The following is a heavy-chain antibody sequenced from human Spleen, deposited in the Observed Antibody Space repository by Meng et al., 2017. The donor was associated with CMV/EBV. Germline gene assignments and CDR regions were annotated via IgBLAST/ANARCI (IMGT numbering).Heavy chain of an antibody. CDR3: AKETDCSSTSCYVGYYYYGMDV. Sequence: ASVKVSCKASGYAFIGYYMHWVRQAPGQGLEWMGWINPNGGGTNYAQKFQGRVTVTRDTSINTAYLELSGLRSDDTAVYYCAKETDCSSTSCYVGYYYYGMDVWGQGTTVTVSS. V-gene: IGHV1-2*02. CDR2: INPNGGGT. D-gene: IGHD2-2*01. CDR1: GYAFIGYY. J-gene: IGHJ6*02.